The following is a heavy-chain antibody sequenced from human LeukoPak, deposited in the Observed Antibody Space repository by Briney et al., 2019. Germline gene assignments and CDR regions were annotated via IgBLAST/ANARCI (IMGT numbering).Heavy chain of an antibody. Sequence: GASVKVSFKASGYAFTGYYVHWVRQAPGQGLEWMGWINPNSGDTNFAQKFQGRVTMTRDTSISTAYMKLSRLRSDGTAVYYCERGDNYDILTGYQTPSHLSDYWGQGTLVTVSS. CDR2: INPNSGDT. CDR3: ERGDNYDILTGYQTPSHLSDY. D-gene: IGHD3-9*01. J-gene: IGHJ4*02. V-gene: IGHV1-2*02. CDR1: GYAFTGYY.